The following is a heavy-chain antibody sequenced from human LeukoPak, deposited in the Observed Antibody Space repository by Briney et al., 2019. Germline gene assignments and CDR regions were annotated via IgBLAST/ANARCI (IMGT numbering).Heavy chain of an antibody. V-gene: IGHV3-23*01. CDR3: AKVMGASIY. J-gene: IGHJ4*02. D-gene: IGHD1-26*01. CDR1: GFXFSTYT. Sequence: PGGSLRLSCAASGFXFSTYTINWVRQAPGKGLEWVSSISGSGADTYYTDSVKGRFTISRDNSKNTLYLQMSSLRAEDTAVYYCAKVMGASIYWGQGTLVTVSS. CDR2: ISGSGADT.